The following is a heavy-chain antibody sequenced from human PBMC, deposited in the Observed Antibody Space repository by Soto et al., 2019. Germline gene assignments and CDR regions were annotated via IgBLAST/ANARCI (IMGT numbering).Heavy chain of an antibody. J-gene: IGHJ6*02. CDR2: INPSGGST. Sequence: QVQLVQSGAEVKKPGVSVKVSCKASGYTFTSYYMHWVRQAPGQGLEWMGIINPSGGSTSYAQKFQGRVTMTRDTSTSTVYMELSSLRSEDTAVYYCARDYAPVAGTHYYGMDVWGQGTTVTVSS. V-gene: IGHV1-46*01. CDR3: ARDYAPVAGTHYYGMDV. D-gene: IGHD6-19*01. CDR1: GYTFTSYY.